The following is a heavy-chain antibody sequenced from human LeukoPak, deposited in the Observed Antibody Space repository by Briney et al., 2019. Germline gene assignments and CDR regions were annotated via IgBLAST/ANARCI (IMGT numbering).Heavy chain of an antibody. D-gene: IGHD1-14*01. CDR1: GGSFSGYY. V-gene: IGHV4-34*01. CDR2: INHGGST. Sequence: SETLSLACAVYGGSFSGYYWSWIRQPPGKGLEWIGEINHGGSTNYSPSFQGHVTISADKSISTAYLQWSSLKASDTAMYYCARGDGDLGTSFDYWGQGTLVTVSS. J-gene: IGHJ4*02. CDR3: ARGDGDLGTSFDY.